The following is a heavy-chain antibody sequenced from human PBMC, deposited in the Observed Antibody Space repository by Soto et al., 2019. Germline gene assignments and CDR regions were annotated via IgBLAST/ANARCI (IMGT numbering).Heavy chain of an antibody. CDR2: IIPIFGTA. V-gene: IGHV1-69*01. Sequence: QVQLVQSGAEVKKPGSSVKVSCKASGGTFSSYAISWVRQAPGQGLEWMGGIIPIFGTANYAQKFQGRVTITADESTSTAYMELSSLRSDDMAVYYCASRGDGYNSRCRPFQHWGQGTLVTVSS. CDR1: GGTFSSYA. CDR3: ASRGDGYNSRCRPFQH. J-gene: IGHJ1*01. D-gene: IGHD5-12*01.